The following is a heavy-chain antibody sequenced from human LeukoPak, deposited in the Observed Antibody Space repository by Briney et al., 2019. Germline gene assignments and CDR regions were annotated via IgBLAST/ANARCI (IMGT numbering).Heavy chain of an antibody. CDR1: GGSISSSSSY. Sequence: SETLSLTCLVSGGSISSSSSYWGWIRQPPGKGLEWIGSLLYGGSTYYNPSLKSRVTIAVDTSKSQFSLNLSSVTDADTDVYYCARDPYWGQGTLVTLSS. V-gene: IGHV4-39*07. J-gene: IGHJ4*02. CDR3: ARDPY. CDR2: LLYGGST.